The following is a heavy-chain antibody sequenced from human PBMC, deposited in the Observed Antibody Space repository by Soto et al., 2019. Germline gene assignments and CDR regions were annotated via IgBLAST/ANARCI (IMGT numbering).Heavy chain of an antibody. CDR1: GFTFSRYG. CDR3: AKDRGDGYNKYYYGMDV. CDR2: ISYDGSNK. J-gene: IGHJ6*02. V-gene: IGHV3-30*18. D-gene: IGHD5-12*01. Sequence: GGCLRLSFAASGFTFSRYGMHWFRQAPGKGLEWVAVISYDGSNKYYADSVKGRFTISRDNSKNTLYLQMNSLRAEDTAVYYCAKDRGDGYNKYYYGMDVWGQGTTVTVSS.